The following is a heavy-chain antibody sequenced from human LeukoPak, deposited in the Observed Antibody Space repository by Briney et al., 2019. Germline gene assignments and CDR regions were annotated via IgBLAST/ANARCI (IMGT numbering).Heavy chain of an antibody. CDR1: GGSFSGYY. Sequence: SETLSLTCAVYGGSFSGYYWSWIRQPPGKGLEWIGEINHSGSTNYNPSLKSRVTISVDTSKNQFSLKLSSVTAADTAVYYCARVIVYCSGGSCYRLGSRYYYYMDVWGEGTTVTVSS. CDR3: ARVIVYCSGGSCYRLGSRYYYYMDV. J-gene: IGHJ6*03. CDR2: INHSGST. V-gene: IGHV4-34*01. D-gene: IGHD2-15*01.